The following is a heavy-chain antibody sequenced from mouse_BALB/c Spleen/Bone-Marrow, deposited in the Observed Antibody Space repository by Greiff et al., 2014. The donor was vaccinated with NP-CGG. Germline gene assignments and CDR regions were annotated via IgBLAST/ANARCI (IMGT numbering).Heavy chain of an antibody. CDR2: IWGDGST. Sequence: VMLVESGPGLVAPSQSLSITCTVSGFSSTDYGVNWVRQPPGKNLEWLGMIWGDGSTDYNSALKSRLSISKGNSRSQVFLKMNSLETDDTARYYCARDLYYYGFDYWGQGTTLTVSS. V-gene: IGHV2-6-7*01. CDR3: ARDLYYYGFDY. CDR1: GFSSTDYG. J-gene: IGHJ2*01. D-gene: IGHD1-1*01.